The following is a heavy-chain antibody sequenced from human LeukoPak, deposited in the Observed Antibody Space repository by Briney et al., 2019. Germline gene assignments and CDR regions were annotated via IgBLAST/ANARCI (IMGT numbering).Heavy chain of an antibody. D-gene: IGHD5-18*01. J-gene: IGHJ6*02. CDR3: AKDIHGYSYGYGLKYYGMDV. CDR1: GFTVSSNY. CDR2: IYSGGST. Sequence: GGSLRLSCAASGFTVSSNYMSWVRQAPGKGLEWVSVIYSGGSTYYADSVKGRFTISRDNAKNSLYLQMNSLRAEDTALYYCAKDIHGYSYGYGLKYYGMDVWGQGTTVTVSS. V-gene: IGHV3-53*05.